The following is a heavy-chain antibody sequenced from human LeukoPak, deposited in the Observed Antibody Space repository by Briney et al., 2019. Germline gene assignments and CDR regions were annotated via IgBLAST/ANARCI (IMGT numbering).Heavy chain of an antibody. V-gene: IGHV1-69*13. D-gene: IGHD2-2*01. Sequence: SVKVSCKASGGTFNNYAISWVRQAPGQGLEWMGAIIPIFGRPNYAQKFQGRVTMTADESTSTASMELNSLRSEDTAVYYCARASGKYQPQGYSFDIWGQGTMVTVSS. CDR3: ARASGKYQPQGYSFDI. J-gene: IGHJ3*02. CDR1: GGTFNNYA. CDR2: IIPIFGRP.